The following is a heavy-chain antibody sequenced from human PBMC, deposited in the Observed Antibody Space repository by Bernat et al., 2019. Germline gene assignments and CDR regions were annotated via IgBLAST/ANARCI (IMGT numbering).Heavy chain of an antibody. CDR3: AGWSGYDYYHYYMDV. Sequence: EVQLVESGGGLVQPGGSLRLSCAASGFIFRNYWMHWVRQAPGKGLVWVSRINSDGSSTSYADSVKGRFIISRDTAGNTLYLQMNSLRAEDTAVYYCAGWSGYDYYHYYMDVWGKGTTVTVSS. J-gene: IGHJ6*03. CDR2: INSDGSST. CDR1: GFIFRNYW. V-gene: IGHV3-74*01. D-gene: IGHD5-12*01.